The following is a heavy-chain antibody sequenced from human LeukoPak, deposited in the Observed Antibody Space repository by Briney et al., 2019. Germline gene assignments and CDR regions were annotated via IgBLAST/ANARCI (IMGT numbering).Heavy chain of an antibody. CDR2: INPSGGST. Sequence: ASVKVSCKASGYTFTSYYMHWVRQAPGQGLEWMGIINPSGGSTSYAQKFQGRVTMTRDTSISTAYMELSRLRSDDTAVYYCARGRCSGGGCYFFDFWGQGTLVTVSS. CDR3: ARGRCSGGGCYFFDF. J-gene: IGHJ4*02. CDR1: GYTFTSYY. D-gene: IGHD2-15*01. V-gene: IGHV1-46*01.